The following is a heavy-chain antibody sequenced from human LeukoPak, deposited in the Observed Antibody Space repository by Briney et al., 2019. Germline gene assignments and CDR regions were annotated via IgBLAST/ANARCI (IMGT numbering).Heavy chain of an antibody. D-gene: IGHD3-22*01. CDR2: IYYSGST. Sequence: SETLSPTCTVSGGSISSYYWSWIRQPPGKGLEWIGYIYYSGSTNYNPSLKSRVTISVDTSKNQFSLKLSSVTAADTAVYYCARGGSGYYYAYWGQGTLVTVSS. V-gene: IGHV4-59*01. CDR3: ARGGSGYYYAY. J-gene: IGHJ4*02. CDR1: GGSISSYY.